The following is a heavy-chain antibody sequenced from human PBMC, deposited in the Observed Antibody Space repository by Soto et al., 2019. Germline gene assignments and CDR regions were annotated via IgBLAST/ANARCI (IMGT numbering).Heavy chain of an antibody. V-gene: IGHV3-30-3*01. J-gene: IGHJ4*02. D-gene: IGHD6-19*01. Sequence: QVQLVESGGGVVQPGRSLRLSCAASGFTFSSYAMHWVRQAPGKRLEWVAVISYDGSNKYYADSVKGRFTISRDNSKNTLYLIINSLRAEDTAVYYCARGVIAVAGEGGLDYWGQGTLVTVSS. CDR1: GFTFSSYA. CDR2: ISYDGSNK. CDR3: ARGVIAVAGEGGLDY.